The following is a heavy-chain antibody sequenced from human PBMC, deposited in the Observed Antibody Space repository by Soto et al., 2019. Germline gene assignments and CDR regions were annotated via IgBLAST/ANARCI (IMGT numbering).Heavy chain of an antibody. D-gene: IGHD3-16*01. V-gene: IGHV3-74*03. CDR3: AKDLSWGQCDY. Sequence: EVQLVESGGGLVQPGGSLRLSCAASGFTFSSYWMHWVRQDPGKGLVWVSGIKTDGTATQYADSVKDRFTVSRDNAKNTLYLQMNSLRAEDTAVYYCAKDLSWGQCDYWGQGTLVTVSS. CDR1: GFTFSSYW. CDR2: IKTDGTAT. J-gene: IGHJ4*02.